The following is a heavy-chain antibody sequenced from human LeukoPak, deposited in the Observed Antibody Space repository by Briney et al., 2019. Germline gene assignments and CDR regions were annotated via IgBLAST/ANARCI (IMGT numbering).Heavy chain of an antibody. CDR3: ARDRSGPFDY. V-gene: IGHV1-69*06. J-gene: IGHJ4*02. CDR1: GGTFSSYA. D-gene: IGHD3-3*01. Sequence: ASVKVSCKASGGTFSSYAISWVRQAPGQGLEWMGGIIPIFGTANYAQKFQGRVTITADKSASTAYMELSSLRSEDTAVYYCARDRSGPFDYWGQGTLVTVSS. CDR2: IIPIFGTA.